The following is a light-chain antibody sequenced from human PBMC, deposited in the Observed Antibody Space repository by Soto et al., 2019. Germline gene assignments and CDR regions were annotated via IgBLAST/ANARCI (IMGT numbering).Light chain of an antibody. CDR3: SSYTSGSTLEV. V-gene: IGLV2-14*01. CDR2: EVS. J-gene: IGLJ2*01. CDR1: SSDVGGYNY. Sequence: QSALTQPASVSGSPGQSITISCTGTSSDVGGYNYVSWYQQHPGKAPKLMIYEVSNRPSEVSNRFSGSKSGNTASLTISGLQAEDEGNYYCSSYTSGSTLEVFGGGTKLTVL.